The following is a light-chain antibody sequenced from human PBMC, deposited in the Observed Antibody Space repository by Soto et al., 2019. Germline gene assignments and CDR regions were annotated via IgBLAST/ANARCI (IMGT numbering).Light chain of an antibody. Sequence: DIQMTQSPSSLSASAGDTVTITCRASQNIADYLSWYQQKPGKAPKLLMYSSSILHDGVSSRFSGDGSGTDFTLTITGLQPEDFATYYCLQTFTTHISVVGGTTVEVK. CDR2: SSS. CDR1: QNIADY. V-gene: IGKV1-39*01. J-gene: IGKJ4*01. CDR3: LQTFTTHIS.